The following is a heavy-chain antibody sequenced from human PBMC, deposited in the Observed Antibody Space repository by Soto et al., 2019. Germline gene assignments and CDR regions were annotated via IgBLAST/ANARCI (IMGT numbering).Heavy chain of an antibody. J-gene: IGHJ4*02. CDR2: INPNSGGT. CDR1: GYTFTGYY. CDR3: ARIIVGATGVFDY. D-gene: IGHD1-26*01. V-gene: IGHV1-2*02. Sequence: ASVKVSCKASGYTFTGYYMHWVRQAPGQGLEWMGWINPNSGGTKYAQKFQGRVTMTRDTSISTAYMELNRLRSDDTAMYYCARIIVGATGVFDYWGQGTLVTVSS.